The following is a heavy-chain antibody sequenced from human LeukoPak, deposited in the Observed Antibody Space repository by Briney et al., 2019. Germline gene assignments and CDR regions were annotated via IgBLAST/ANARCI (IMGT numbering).Heavy chain of an antibody. D-gene: IGHD3-10*01. J-gene: IGHJ4*02. CDR2: ISAYNGNT. CDR3: ATVLLRVRGSYYFDF. Sequence: GASVKVSCKASGYTFTSYGTSWVRQAPGQGLEWMGWISAYNGNTNYAQKLQGRVTMTEDTSTDIAYMELSSLRSEDTAVYYCATVLLRVRGSYYFDFWGQGTLVTVSS. CDR1: GYTFTSYG. V-gene: IGHV1-18*01.